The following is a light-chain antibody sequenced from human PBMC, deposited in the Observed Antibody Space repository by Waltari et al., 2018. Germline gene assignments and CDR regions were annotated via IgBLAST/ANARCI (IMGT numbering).Light chain of an antibody. Sequence: DIQMTQSPSTLSASVGDRVTITCRASQNIESWVAWYQQRPGKGPKLLIYETSTLEVGVPSRFIGSRSGTDFTLTISSLQPDEFSTYFCQRYDSFPLSFGGGTKVEIE. CDR3: QRYDSFPLS. CDR1: QNIESW. V-gene: IGKV1-5*03. J-gene: IGKJ4*01. CDR2: ETS.